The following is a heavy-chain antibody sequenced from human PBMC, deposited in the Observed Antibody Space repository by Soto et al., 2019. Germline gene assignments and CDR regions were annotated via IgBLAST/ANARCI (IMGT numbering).Heavy chain of an antibody. Sequence: DVQLLESGGDLVQPGGALRLSCVASGFTFYSHAMSWVRQAPGKGLEWVSGTSASGAVTYYADSVKGRFTMSRDNAKNTLWLPMNCLRVEDTAVYYCIDGGAIGPPPLDPWGQGTLVIVSS. V-gene: IGHV3-23*01. CDR3: IDGGAIGPPPLDP. CDR2: TSASGAVT. J-gene: IGHJ5*02. CDR1: GFTFYSHA. D-gene: IGHD2-21*01.